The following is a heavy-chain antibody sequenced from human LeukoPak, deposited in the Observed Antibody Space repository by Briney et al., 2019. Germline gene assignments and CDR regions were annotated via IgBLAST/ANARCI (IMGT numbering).Heavy chain of an antibody. Sequence: GGSLRLSCAASGFTFSSYEMNWVRQAPGKGLEWVSYISSSGSTIYYADSVKGRFTISRDNAKNSLYLQMNSLRAEDTAVYYCARDLHPRYYLPDYWGQGTLVTVSS. CDR1: GFTFSSYE. CDR2: ISSSGSTI. CDR3: ARDLHPRYYLPDY. V-gene: IGHV3-48*03. J-gene: IGHJ4*02. D-gene: IGHD1-26*01.